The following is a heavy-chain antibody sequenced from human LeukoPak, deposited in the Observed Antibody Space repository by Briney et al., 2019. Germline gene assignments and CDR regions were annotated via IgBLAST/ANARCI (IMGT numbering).Heavy chain of an antibody. V-gene: IGHV3-48*03. J-gene: IGHJ6*04. D-gene: IGHD3-10*02. CDR3: AELGITMIGGV. CDR2: ISSSGSTI. Sequence: GGSLRLSCAAYGFTFSSYEMNWVRQAPGKGLEWVSYISSSGSTIYYADSVKGRFTISRDNAKNSLYLQMNSLRAEDTAVYYCAELGITMIGGVWGKGTTVTISS. CDR1: GFTFSSYE.